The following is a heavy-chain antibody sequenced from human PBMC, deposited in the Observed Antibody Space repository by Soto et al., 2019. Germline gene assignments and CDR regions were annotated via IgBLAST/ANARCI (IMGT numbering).Heavy chain of an antibody. CDR2: IYPDDSDT. D-gene: IGHD3-10*01. CDR1: VYSFTTYP. CDR3: ARRYGPGGMDV. J-gene: IGHJ6*02. V-gene: IGHV5-51*01. Sequence: PGESLKISCKGSVYSFTTYPIAWVRQTPGKGLEWLGIIYPDDSDTRYSPSFQGQVTLSADKSITTAYPQWSSLKASDSAMYYCARRYGPGGMDVWGQGTTVTVSS.